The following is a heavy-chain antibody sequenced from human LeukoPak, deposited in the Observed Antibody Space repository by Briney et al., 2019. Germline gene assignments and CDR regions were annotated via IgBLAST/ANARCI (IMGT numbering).Heavy chain of an antibody. V-gene: IGHV4-61*01. CDR1: GGSISSSSYY. CDR3: ARDNRPPGLLWFGELAEGDWFDP. J-gene: IGHJ5*02. Sequence: SETLSLTCTVSGGSISSSSYYWGWIRQPPGKGLEWIGYIYYSGSTNYNPSLKSRVTISVDTSKNQFSLKLSSVTAADTAVYYCARDNRPPGLLWFGELAEGDWFDPWGQGTLVTVSS. CDR2: IYYSGST. D-gene: IGHD3-10*01.